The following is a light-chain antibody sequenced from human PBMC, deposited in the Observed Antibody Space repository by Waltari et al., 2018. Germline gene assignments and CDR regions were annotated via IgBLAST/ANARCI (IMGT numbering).Light chain of an antibody. V-gene: IGLV2-11*01. CDR1: SSDVGGYNY. CDR2: DVT. CDR3: CSYAGSYPHWV. J-gene: IGLJ3*02. Sequence: QSALTQPRSVSGSPGQSVTISCTGTSSDVGGYNYVSWYQQYPGKPPKLVIYDVTRLPSVFPDLFAGSQSGNKASLTISGLQAEDDADYYCCSYAGSYPHWVFGGGTKLTVL.